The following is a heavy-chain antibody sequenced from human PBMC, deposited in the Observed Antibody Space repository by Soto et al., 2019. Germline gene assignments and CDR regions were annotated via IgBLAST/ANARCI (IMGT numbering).Heavy chain of an antibody. V-gene: IGHV3-48*04. CDR1: GFTFSSYS. D-gene: IGHD3-3*01. J-gene: IGHJ6*02. CDR3: ARDKGFWIVMDV. Sequence: GGSLRLSCAASGFTFSSYSMNWVRQAPGKGLGWVSYISSSSSTIYYADSVKGRFTISRDNAKNSLYLQMNSLRAEDTAVYYCARDKGFWIVMDVWGQGTTVTVSS. CDR2: ISSSSSTI.